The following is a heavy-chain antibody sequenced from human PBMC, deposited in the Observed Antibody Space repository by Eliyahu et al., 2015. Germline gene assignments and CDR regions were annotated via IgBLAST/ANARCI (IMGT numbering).Heavy chain of an antibody. CDR1: GYXFTTYY. D-gene: IGHD3-10*01. Sequence: QVQLVQSGAEVKKPGASVKVSCKASGYXFTTYYMPWVRTAPGQGLXWMGIINPSDAXTSXPQKFQGRVTMTRDTSTSTVYMDLSSLRSEDTAVYYCARSGSGSYYNYAFDFWGQGTLVTVSS. V-gene: IGHV1-46*01. CDR2: INPSDAXT. J-gene: IGHJ4*02. CDR3: ARSGSGSYYNYAFDF.